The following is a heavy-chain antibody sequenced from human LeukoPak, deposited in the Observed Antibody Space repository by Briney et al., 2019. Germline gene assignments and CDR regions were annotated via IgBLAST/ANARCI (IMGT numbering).Heavy chain of an antibody. V-gene: IGHV4-4*07. D-gene: IGHD2/OR15-2a*01. CDR1: GGSISSYY. Sequence: SKTLSLTCTVSGGSISSYYWSWIRQPAGKGLEWIGRIYTSGSTNYNPSLKSRVTMSVDTSKNQFSLKLSSVTAADTAVYYCARLSAGFNSSYWFDPWGQGTLVTVSS. CDR2: IYTSGST. CDR3: ARLSAGFNSSYWFDP. J-gene: IGHJ5*02.